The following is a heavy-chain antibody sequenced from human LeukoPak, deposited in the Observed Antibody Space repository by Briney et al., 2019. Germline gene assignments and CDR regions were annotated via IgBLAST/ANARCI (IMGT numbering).Heavy chain of an antibody. CDR1: GFTFSSYG. D-gene: IGHD5-18*01. CDR3: AKAYSYGFDY. V-gene: IGHV3-30*02. J-gene: IGHJ4*02. CDR2: IWYDGSNK. Sequence: GGSLRLSCAASGFTFSSYGMHWVRQAPGKGPEWVAFIWYDGSNKYYEDSVKGRFTISRDNSKNTLSLQMDSLRPEDTAVYYCAKAYSYGFDYWGQGTLVTVSS.